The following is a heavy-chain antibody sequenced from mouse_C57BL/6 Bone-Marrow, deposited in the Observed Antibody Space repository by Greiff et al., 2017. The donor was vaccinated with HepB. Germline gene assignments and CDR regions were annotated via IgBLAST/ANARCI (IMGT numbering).Heavy chain of an antibody. D-gene: IGHD2-3*01. Sequence: QVQLKQSGAELAKPGASVKLSCKASGYTFTSYWMHWVKQRPGQGLEWIGYINPSSGYTKYNQKFKDKATLTADKSSSTAYMQLSSLTYEDSAVYYCASFLVTPYYAMDYWGQGTSVTVSS. CDR3: ASFLVTPYYAMDY. V-gene: IGHV1-7*01. J-gene: IGHJ4*01. CDR1: GYTFTSYW. CDR2: INPSSGYT.